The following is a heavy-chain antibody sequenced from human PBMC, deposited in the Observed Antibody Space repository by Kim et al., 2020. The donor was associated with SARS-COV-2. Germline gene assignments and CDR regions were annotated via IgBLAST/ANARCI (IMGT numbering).Heavy chain of an antibody. J-gene: IGHJ4*02. Sequence: GGSLRLSCAASGLSVSWGALHWVRQAPGKGLEWVAVISYDGSNKYYTDSVKGRFTISRDNSRNTLYLQMNSLRAEDTAVYYCAKQSRDGYNFNYWGQGTLVTGSS. CDR2: ISYDGSNK. CDR3: AKQSRDGYNFNY. D-gene: IGHD5-12*01. V-gene: IGHV3-30*18. CDR1: GLSVSWGA.